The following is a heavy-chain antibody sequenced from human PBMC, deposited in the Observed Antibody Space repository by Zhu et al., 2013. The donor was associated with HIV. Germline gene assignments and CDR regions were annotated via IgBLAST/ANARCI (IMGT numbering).Heavy chain of an antibody. D-gene: IGHD3-10*01. CDR1: WIHFLVDFY. CDR2: INPNNGGT. Sequence: QVQLVQSGAEVKKPGASVKISCKISWIHFLVDFYMHWVRQAPGQGLEWMGWINPNNGGTDYTQKFQGRVTMTRDTSMSTVYMELSSLRSDDTAVYYCARDHQSSVARGVKFDYWGQGTLVTVSS. CDR3: ARDHQSSVARGVKFDY. J-gene: IGHJ4*02. V-gene: IGHV1-2*02.